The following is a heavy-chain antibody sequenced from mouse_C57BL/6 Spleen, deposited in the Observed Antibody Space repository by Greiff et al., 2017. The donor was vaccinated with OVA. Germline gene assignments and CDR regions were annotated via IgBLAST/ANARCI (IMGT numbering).Heavy chain of an antibody. J-gene: IGHJ4*01. CDR3: AKVIYYYGSSYVFYAMDY. CDR1: GFSLTSYG. Sequence: VKVVESGPGLVAPSQSLSITCTVSGFSLTSYGVSWVRQPPGKGLEWLGVIWGDGSTNYHSALISRLSISKDNSKSQVFLKLNRLQTDDTATYYCAKVIYYYGSSYVFYAMDYWGQGTSGTVSS. CDR2: IWGDGST. D-gene: IGHD1-1*01. V-gene: IGHV2-3*01.